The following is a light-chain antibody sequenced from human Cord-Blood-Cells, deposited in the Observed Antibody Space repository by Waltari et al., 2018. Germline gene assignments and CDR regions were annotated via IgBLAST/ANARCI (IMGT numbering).Light chain of an antibody. Sequence: DIQMTQSPSSLSPSVEDRVPTTCRASQSISSYLNWYQQKPGKAPKLLIYAASSLQSGVPSRFSGSGSGTDFTLTISSLQPEDFAAYYCQQSYSTPHTFGQGTKLEIK. CDR2: AAS. V-gene: IGKV1-39*01. J-gene: IGKJ2*01. CDR1: QSISSY. CDR3: QQSYSTPHT.